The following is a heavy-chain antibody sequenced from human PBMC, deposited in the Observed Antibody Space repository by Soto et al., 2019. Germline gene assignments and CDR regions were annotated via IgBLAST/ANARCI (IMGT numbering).Heavy chain of an antibody. V-gene: IGHV3-7*03. CDR3: ARDHLILPAHDFFYGSDV. Sequence: SGGSLRLSCEVSGFTFSMYSMSWVRQSPGKGLEWVAKIPQDGVDGHYADSVKGRFTISRDNGKNSLYLQLNNLRAEDTAVYYCARDHLILPAHDFFYGSDVWGRGPRSPSP. J-gene: IGHJ6*02. CDR1: GFTFSMYS. D-gene: IGHD2-21*02. CDR2: IPQDGVDG.